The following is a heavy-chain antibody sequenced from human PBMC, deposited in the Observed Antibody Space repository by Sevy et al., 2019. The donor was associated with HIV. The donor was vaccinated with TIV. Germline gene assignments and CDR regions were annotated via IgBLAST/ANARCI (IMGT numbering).Heavy chain of an antibody. J-gene: IGHJ4*02. V-gene: IGHV7-4-1*02. Sequence: ASVKVSCKASGYNFRSYNMNWGRQAPGRGLEWMGWINTNTGNPTYVQGFTGRFVFSLDTSVSTAYLEISSLKAEDTAVYYCARELGPFDYWGQGTRVTVSS. D-gene: IGHD3-16*01. CDR2: INTNTGNP. CDR3: ARELGPFDY. CDR1: GYNFRSYN.